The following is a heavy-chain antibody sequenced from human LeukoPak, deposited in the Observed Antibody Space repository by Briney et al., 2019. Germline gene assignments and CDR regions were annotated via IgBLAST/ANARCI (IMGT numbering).Heavy chain of an antibody. CDR1: GFTVSSNY. J-gene: IGHJ4*02. D-gene: IGHD6-19*01. Sequence: PGGSLRLSCAASGFTVSSNYMSWVRQAPGKGLEWVSVIYSGGSTYYADSVKGRFTISRDNSKNTLYLQMNSLRAEDTAVYYCARGSEHSGGCIGYWGQGTLVTVSS. CDR2: IYSGGST. CDR3: ARGSEHSGGCIGY. V-gene: IGHV3-66*02.